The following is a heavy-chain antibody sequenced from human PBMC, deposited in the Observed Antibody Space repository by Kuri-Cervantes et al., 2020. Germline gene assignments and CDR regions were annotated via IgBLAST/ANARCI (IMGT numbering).Heavy chain of an antibody. Sequence: GGSLRLSCAASGFTFSDYYMSWIRQAPGKGLEWVSYTSSSGSTIYYADSVKGRFTISRDNSKNTLYLQMNSLRAEDTAVYYCAREYRYYYYYMDVWGKETTVTVSS. V-gene: IGHV3-11*04. CDR3: AREYRYYYYYMDV. CDR1: GFTFSDYY. J-gene: IGHJ6*03. D-gene: IGHD1-1*01. CDR2: TSSSGSTI.